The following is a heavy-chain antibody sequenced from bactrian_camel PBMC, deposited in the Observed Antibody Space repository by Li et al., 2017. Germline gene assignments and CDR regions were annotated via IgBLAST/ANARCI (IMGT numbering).Heavy chain of an antibody. CDR1: GYEYSRYC. J-gene: IGHJ4*01. V-gene: IGHV3S1*01. CDR2: IYTGGGST. Sequence: VQLVESGGGSVQAGGSLRLSCAASGYEYSRYCMAWFRQAPGKEREGIAAIYTGGGSTSYADSVKGRFTISRDNVKQTLYLQMNSLKPEDTAMYFCAAVLCVFAPRSLTAIQALTRGAYNYWGQGTQVTV. CDR3: AAVLCVFAPRSLTAIQALTRGAYNY. D-gene: IGHD3*01.